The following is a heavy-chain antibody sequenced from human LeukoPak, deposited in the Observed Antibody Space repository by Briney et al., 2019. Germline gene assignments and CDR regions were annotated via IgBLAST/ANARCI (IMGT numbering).Heavy chain of an antibody. J-gene: IGHJ4*02. CDR3: AREVAVAAPVDY. V-gene: IGHV1-69*04. CDR1: GGTCSSYA. D-gene: IGHD6-19*01. CDR2: IIPILGIA. Sequence: ASVKLSCKASGGTCSSYAISWGRQAPGQGLELMGRIIPILGIANYAQKFQGRVTMTAAKSTSTAYMELSSLRSEDTAVYYCAREVAVAAPVDYWGQGNLVTVSS.